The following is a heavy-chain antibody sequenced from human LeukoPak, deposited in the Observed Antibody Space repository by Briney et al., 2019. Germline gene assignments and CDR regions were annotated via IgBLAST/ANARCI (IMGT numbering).Heavy chain of an antibody. CDR1: GHIFTTYN. D-gene: IGHD5-24*01. V-gene: IGHV1-18*04. CDR3: ARSHNVYFDY. Sequence: ASVKVSCNPSGHIFTTYNLHWVRQAPGQGLEWMGWISTSTGDTDYARNLRGRVTMSTDASTGTAYMELRRLRSDDTAVYYCARSHNVYFDYWGQGTLLTV. J-gene: IGHJ4*02. CDR2: ISTSTGDT.